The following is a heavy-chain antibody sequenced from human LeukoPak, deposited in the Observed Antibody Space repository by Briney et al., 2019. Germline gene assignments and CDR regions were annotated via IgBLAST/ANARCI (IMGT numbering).Heavy chain of an antibody. D-gene: IGHD3-22*01. CDR3: AKDVYHDSSGYYYV. CDR1: GFTVSSNY. CDR2: IYSGGST. V-gene: IGHV3-66*01. Sequence: GGSLRLSCAASGFTVSSNYMSWVRQAPGKGLEWVSVIYSGGSTYYADSVKGRFTISRDNSKNTLYLQMNSLRAEDTAVYYCAKDVYHDSSGYYYVWGQGTLVTVSS. J-gene: IGHJ4*02.